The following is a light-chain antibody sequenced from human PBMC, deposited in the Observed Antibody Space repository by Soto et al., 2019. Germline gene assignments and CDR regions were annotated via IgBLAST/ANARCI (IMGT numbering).Light chain of an antibody. CDR1: QSVSSY. Sequence: EIVLTQSPATLSLSPGERATLSCRASQSVSSYLAWYQQNPGQAPRPLIYDASNRATGIPARFSGSGSGTDFTLTISSLEPEDFAVYYCQQRSIWPPDTFGQGTKLEIK. CDR2: DAS. CDR3: QQRSIWPPDT. J-gene: IGKJ2*01. V-gene: IGKV3-11*01.